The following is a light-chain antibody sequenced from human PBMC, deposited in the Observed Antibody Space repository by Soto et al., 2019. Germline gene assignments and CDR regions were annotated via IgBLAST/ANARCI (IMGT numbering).Light chain of an antibody. CDR3: QQLNTYPLT. V-gene: IGKV1-9*01. J-gene: IGKJ4*01. CDR2: AAS. Sequence: DIQLTQSPSFLPASVGDRVTITCRASQGISSYLAWYQQKPGKDPKLLIYAASTLQSGVPSRFSGSGSGTEFTLTISSLQPEDFATYYCQQLNTYPLTFGGGTKVDIK. CDR1: QGISSY.